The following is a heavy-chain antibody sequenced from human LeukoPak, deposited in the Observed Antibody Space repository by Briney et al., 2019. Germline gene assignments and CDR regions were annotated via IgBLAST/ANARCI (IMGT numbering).Heavy chain of an antibody. J-gene: IGHJ4*02. CDR2: ISGSGGST. D-gene: IGHD6-13*01. V-gene: IGHV3-23*01. CDR3: AKPGYSSSWYRNFDY. Sequence: GGSLRLSCAASGFTFSSYAMSWVRQAPGKGLEWVSAISGSGGSTYYADSVKGRFTISRDDSKNTLYLQISSLRAEDMAVYYCAKPGYSSSWYRNFDYWGQGTLVTVSS. CDR1: GFTFSSYA.